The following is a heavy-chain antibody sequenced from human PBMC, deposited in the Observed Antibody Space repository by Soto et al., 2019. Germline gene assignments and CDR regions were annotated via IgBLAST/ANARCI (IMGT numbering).Heavy chain of an antibody. CDR1: GFTFKSHA. V-gene: IGHV3-64D*06. D-gene: IGHD6-19*01. CDR2: IHTGGETT. J-gene: IGHJ6*02. Sequence: PGESLKISCSASGFTFKSHAMHWVRQAPGKGLEYVSSIHTGGETTFYADAVKGRFIVSRDNSNNTLDLQMTSLKYEDSGVYYCVKGRAKHCSGRTCGLRMDLWGQGTTVTVSS. CDR3: VKGRAKHCSGRTCGLRMDL.